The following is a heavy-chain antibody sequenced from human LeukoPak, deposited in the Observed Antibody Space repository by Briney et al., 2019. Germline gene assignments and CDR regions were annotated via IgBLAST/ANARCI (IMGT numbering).Heavy chain of an antibody. D-gene: IGHD5-12*01. CDR3: ARDLRGYSGDNAFDY. Sequence: PGGSLRLSCAASGFTFSRYSMNWVRQAPGKGLEWVSYISSSSTSIYYAGSLKGRFTISRDNAKNSLFLQMNSLRAEDTAVYYCARDLRGYSGDNAFDYWGQGTLVTASS. CDR2: ISSSSTSI. CDR1: GFTFSRYS. V-gene: IGHV3-21*01. J-gene: IGHJ4*02.